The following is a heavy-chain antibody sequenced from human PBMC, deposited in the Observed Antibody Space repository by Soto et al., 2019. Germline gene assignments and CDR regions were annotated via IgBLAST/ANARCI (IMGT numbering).Heavy chain of an antibody. CDR2: INGAGTNT. Sequence: PGGSLRLSCAASGSTFSNYWMHWVRQAPGKGLVWVSRINGAGTNTMYADSVEGRFTISRDNAKNTLYVQMNSLRVEDTAVYFCARGGVDYGDLPERGWFDPWGQGTLVTVSS. V-gene: IGHV3-74*03. CDR3: ARGGVDYGDLPERGWFDP. CDR1: GSTFSNYW. D-gene: IGHD4-17*01. J-gene: IGHJ5*02.